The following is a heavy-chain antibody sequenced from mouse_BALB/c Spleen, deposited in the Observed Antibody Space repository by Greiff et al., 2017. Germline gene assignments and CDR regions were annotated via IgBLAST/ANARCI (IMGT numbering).Heavy chain of an antibody. CDR1: GFSLTGYG. V-gene: IGHV2-6-7*01. CDR3: AREEANWGYAMDY. Sequence: VMLVESGPGLVAPSQSLSITCTVSGFSLTGYGVNWVRQPPGKGLEWLGMIWGDGSTDYNSALKSRLSISKDNSKSQVFLKMNSLQTDDTARYYCAREEANWGYAMDYWGQGTSVTVSS. J-gene: IGHJ4*01. D-gene: IGHD4-1*01. CDR2: IWGDGST.